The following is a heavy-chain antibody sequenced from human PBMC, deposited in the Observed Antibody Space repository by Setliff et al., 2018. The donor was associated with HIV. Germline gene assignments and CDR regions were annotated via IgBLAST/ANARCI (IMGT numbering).Heavy chain of an antibody. CDR3: ARAPSGVVIGPDY. J-gene: IGHJ4*02. V-gene: IGHV1-18*01. D-gene: IGHD3-3*01. CDR1: GYTFSTYA. CDR2: ISTYNGNT. Sequence: ASVKVSCKASGYTFSTYAISWVRQAPGQGLEWMGWISTYNGNTRYAQKVQGRVTMTTDTSTSAAYMELRSLRSDDTAVYYCARAPSGVVIGPDYWGQGTLVTVSS.